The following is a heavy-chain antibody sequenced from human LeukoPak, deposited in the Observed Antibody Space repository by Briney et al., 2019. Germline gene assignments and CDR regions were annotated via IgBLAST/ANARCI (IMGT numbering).Heavy chain of an antibody. D-gene: IGHD2-15*01. V-gene: IGHV3-7*01. CDR1: GFTFSSYW. Sequence: GGSLRLSCAASGFTFSSYWMSWVRQAPGKGLEWVANIKQDGSEKYYVDSVKGRFTISRDNAKSSLYLQLDSLRAEDTAVYYCARDLIGGNAYDYWGQGALVTVSS. J-gene: IGHJ4*02. CDR3: ARDLIGGNAYDY. CDR2: IKQDGSEK.